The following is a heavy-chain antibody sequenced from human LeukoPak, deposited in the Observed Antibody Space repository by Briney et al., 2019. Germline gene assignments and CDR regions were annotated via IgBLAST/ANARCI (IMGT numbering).Heavy chain of an antibody. CDR3: ARDTHYYDSSGYYHFDY. CDR1: GFTFSGYS. Sequence: PGGSLRLSCAASGFTFSGYSMNWVRQAPGKGLEWVSYISSSSSTIYYADSVKGRFTISRDNAKNSLYLQMNSLRAEDTAVYYCARDTHYYDSSGYYHFDYWGQGTLVTVSS. D-gene: IGHD3-22*01. J-gene: IGHJ4*02. V-gene: IGHV3-48*01. CDR2: ISSSSSTI.